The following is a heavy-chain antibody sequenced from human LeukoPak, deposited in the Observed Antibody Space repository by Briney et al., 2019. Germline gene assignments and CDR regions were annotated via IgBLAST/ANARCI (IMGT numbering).Heavy chain of an antibody. D-gene: IGHD6-13*01. CDR1: GFTFSSYA. V-gene: IGHV3-23*01. J-gene: IGHJ6*03. CDR2: ISGSGGST. Sequence: QPGGSLRLSRAASGFTFSSYAMSWVRQAPGKGLEWVSAISGSGGSTYYADSVKGRFTISRDNAKNSLYLQMNSLRAEDTAVYYCARAPSIAAAGPPHYMDVWGKGTTVTVSS. CDR3: ARAPSIAAAGPPHYMDV.